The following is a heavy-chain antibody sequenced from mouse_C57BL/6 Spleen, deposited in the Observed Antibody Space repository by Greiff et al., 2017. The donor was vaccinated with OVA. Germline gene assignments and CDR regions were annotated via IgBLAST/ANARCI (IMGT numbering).Heavy chain of an antibody. CDR1: GYAFSSSW. V-gene: IGHV1-82*01. Sequence: QVQLQQSGPELVKPGASVKISCKASGYAFSSSWMNWVKQRPGKGLEWIGRIYPGDGDTNYNGKFKGKATLTADKSSSTAYMQLSSLTSEDAAVYFCARGSLGYYFDYWGQGTTLTVSS. J-gene: IGHJ2*01. D-gene: IGHD3-3*01. CDR3: ARGSLGYYFDY. CDR2: IYPGDGDT.